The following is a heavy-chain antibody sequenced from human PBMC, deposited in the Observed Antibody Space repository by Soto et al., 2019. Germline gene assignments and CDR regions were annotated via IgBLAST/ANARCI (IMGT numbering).Heavy chain of an antibody. CDR3: TTDHAYYYDSSGYYYGYY. Sequence: GGSLRLSCAASGFTFSNAWMNWVRQAPGKGLEWVGRIKSKTDGGTTDYAAPVKGRFTISRDDSKNTLYLQMNSLKTEDTAVYYCTTDHAYYYDSSGYYYGYYWGQGTLVTVSS. D-gene: IGHD3-22*01. CDR2: IKSKTDGGTT. V-gene: IGHV3-15*07. CDR1: GFTFSNAW. J-gene: IGHJ4*02.